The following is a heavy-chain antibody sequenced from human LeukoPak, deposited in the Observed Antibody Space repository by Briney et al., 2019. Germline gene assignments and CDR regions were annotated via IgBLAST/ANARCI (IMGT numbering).Heavy chain of an antibody. D-gene: IGHD5-24*01. CDR1: GGSISSSSYY. J-gene: IGHJ5*02. CDR2: IYYSGST. Sequence: PSETLSLTCTVSGGSISSSSYYWGWIRQPPGKGLEWIGYIYYSGSTNYNPSLKSRVTISVDTSKNQFSLKLSSVTAADTAVYYCARERWRWYPWGQGTLVTVSS. CDR3: ARERWRWYP. V-gene: IGHV4-61*01.